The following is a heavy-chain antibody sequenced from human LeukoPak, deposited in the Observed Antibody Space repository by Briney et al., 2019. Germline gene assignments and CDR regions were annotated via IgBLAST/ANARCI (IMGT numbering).Heavy chain of an antibody. V-gene: IGHV3-23*01. CDR2: ISGSGGTS. J-gene: IGHJ4*02. D-gene: IGHD6-13*01. CDR3: AKGYSSSENY. Sequence: GGSLRLSCAASGFTFSSHAMSWVRQAPGKGLEWVSGISGSGGTSYYADSVKGRFTISRDNSKNTLYLQMNSLRAEDTAVYYCAKGYSSSENYWGQGTLVTVSS. CDR1: GFTFSSHA.